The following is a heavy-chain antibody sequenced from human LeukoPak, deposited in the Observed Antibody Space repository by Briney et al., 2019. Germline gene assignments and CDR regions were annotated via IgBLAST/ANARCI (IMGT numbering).Heavy chain of an antibody. D-gene: IGHD2-15*01. CDR3: ARSRRVVVPSTLNSADDYYYYMDV. Sequence: ASVKVSCKASGYTFTYYGLNWVRQAPGQGLECLGGINTNTGNPTYGQGFTGRFVFSSDTSVSTAYLEISSLKAEDTAIYYCARSRRVVVPSTLNSADDYYYYMDVWGKGTTVTVSS. J-gene: IGHJ6*03. V-gene: IGHV7-4-1*02. CDR2: INTNTGNP. CDR1: GYTFTYYG.